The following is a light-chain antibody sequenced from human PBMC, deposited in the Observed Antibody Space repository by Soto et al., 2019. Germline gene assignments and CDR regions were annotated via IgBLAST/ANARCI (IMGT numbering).Light chain of an antibody. J-gene: IGLJ2*01. Sequence: QSALTQPPSASGSPGQSVTISCTGTSSDVGVYNFVSWYQQHPGKAPKLMIYEVSKRPSGVPDRFSGSKSGYTASLTVSGLQAEDEADYYCCSYRSTSTLVFGGGTKLTVL. V-gene: IGLV2-8*01. CDR2: EVS. CDR3: CSYRSTSTLV. CDR1: SSDVGVYNF.